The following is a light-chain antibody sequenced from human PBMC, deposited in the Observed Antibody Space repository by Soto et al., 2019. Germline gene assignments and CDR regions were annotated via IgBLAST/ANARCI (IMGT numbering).Light chain of an antibody. CDR3: QTWGTGALV. Sequence: QPVLTQSPSASASLGASVKLTCTLSSGHSSYAIAWHQQQPEKGPRYLMKVNSDGSHSKGDGISDRFSGSSSGAERYLTISSLQSEDEADYYCQTWGTGALVFGGGTKVTVL. CDR2: VNSDGSH. CDR1: SGHSSYA. J-gene: IGLJ2*01. V-gene: IGLV4-69*01.